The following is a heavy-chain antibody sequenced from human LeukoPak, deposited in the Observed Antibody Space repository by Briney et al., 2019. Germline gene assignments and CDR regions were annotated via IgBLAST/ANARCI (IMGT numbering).Heavy chain of an antibody. CDR3: ARHVLFYYLYYMDV. V-gene: IGHV4-59*08. J-gene: IGHJ6*03. Sequence: SETLSLTCTVSGGSISSYYWSWIRQSPGKGLEWIGSIYYSGSTDYNPSLKSRVSISVDTSKNQFSLKLSSVTAADTAVYYCARHVLFYYLYYMDVWGKGTTVTVSS. CDR1: GGSISSYY. D-gene: IGHD3-10*01. CDR2: IYYSGST.